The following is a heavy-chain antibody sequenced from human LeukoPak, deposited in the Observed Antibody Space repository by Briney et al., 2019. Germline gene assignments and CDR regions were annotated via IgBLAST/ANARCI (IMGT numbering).Heavy chain of an antibody. CDR3: ARVAPGNEAFDI. J-gene: IGHJ3*02. D-gene: IGHD3-10*01. Sequence: SETLSLTCTVSGGSISSSSYYWGWIRQPPGKGLEWIGSIYYSGSTYCNPSLKSRVTISVDTSKNQFSLKLSSVTATDTAVYYCARVAPGNEAFDIWGQGTMVTVSS. V-gene: IGHV4-39*07. CDR1: GGSISSSSYY. CDR2: IYYSGST.